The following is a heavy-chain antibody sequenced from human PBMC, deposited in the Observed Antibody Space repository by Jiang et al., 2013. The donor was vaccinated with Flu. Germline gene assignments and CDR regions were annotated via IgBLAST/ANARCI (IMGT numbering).Heavy chain of an antibody. CDR3: AISTVDSYDAFDV. D-gene: IGHD2-8*02. J-gene: IGHJ3*01. V-gene: IGHV4-59*01. CDR2: VSYSGIT. Sequence: GLVKPSETLSLTCTVSGGSISSYYWSWIRQPPGKGLEWIAYVSYSGITRYNPSLKSRVTISVDTSQNQFSLKLTSVTVADTAVYYCAISTVDSYDAFDVWGLGTMVTVTS. CDR1: GGSISSYY.